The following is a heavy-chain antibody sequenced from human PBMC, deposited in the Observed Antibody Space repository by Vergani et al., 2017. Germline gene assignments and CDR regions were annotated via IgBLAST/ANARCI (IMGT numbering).Heavy chain of an antibody. J-gene: IGHJ6*03. CDR3: ARVNTETNGHLYYYYYMDV. D-gene: IGHD4-11*01. Sequence: QVQLKQWGGGLLKPSETLSLTCVVNGRSFTSYHWTWIRQSPGEGLEWVGDIDHTGRPDYNPSLKSRLTMSVDKSRNQFSLTLNSVTATDTAIYFCARVNTETNGHLYYYYYMDVWGQGTAVTVS. CDR2: IDHTGRP. CDR1: GRSFTSYH. V-gene: IGHV4-34*01.